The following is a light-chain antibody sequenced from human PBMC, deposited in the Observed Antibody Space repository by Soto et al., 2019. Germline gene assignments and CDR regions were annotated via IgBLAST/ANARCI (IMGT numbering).Light chain of an antibody. J-gene: IGKJ1*01. V-gene: IGKV3D-15*01. CDR3: QQYNNWPRT. CDR2: GAS. Sequence: EVVLTQSPGTLSLSPGERATLSCRASQSVSSSDLAWYQQKPGQAPRLLIYGASTRATDVPARFSGSGSGTEFTLTISSLQSEDFAVYYCQQYNNWPRTFGQGTKVDIK. CDR1: QSVSSSD.